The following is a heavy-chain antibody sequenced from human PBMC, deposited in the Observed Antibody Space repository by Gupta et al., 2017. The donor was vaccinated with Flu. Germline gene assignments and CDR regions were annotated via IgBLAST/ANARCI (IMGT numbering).Heavy chain of an antibody. J-gene: IGHJ3*02. V-gene: IGHV3-33*01. D-gene: IGHD3-10*01. Sequence: WIRQAPGKGLEWVAVIWSDGINQFYADSVGGRFTFSRDNSKDTLSLQMNSLRAEDTAVYYSVRERGPFDAFDIWGQGTMVTVSS. CDR2: IWSDGINQ. CDR3: VRERGPFDAFDI.